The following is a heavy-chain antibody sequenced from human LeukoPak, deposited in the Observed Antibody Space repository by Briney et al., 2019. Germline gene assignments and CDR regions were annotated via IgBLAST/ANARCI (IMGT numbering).Heavy chain of an antibody. Sequence: GASVKVSCKASGYTFTSYGISWVRQAPGQGLEWMGWISAYNGNTNYAQKLQGRVTMTTDTSTSTAYMELRSLRSDDTAVYYCARDSVVPALRTNYYYYYGMDVWGQGTTVTVPS. CDR1: GYTFTSYG. V-gene: IGHV1-18*01. CDR2: ISAYNGNT. J-gene: IGHJ6*02. D-gene: IGHD2-2*01. CDR3: ARDSVVPALRTNYYYYYGMDV.